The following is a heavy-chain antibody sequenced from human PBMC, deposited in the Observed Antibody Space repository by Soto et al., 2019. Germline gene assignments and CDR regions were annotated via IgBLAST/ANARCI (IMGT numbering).Heavy chain of an antibody. J-gene: IGHJ4*02. Sequence: PSETLSLTCTVSGGSVSSGDYYWSWIRQPPGKGLEWIGFIHYSGTTYYSPSLKSRVTISEDTSKNQFSLKLSSVTAADTAVYYCARGLSGYYDGSVLYDYWGQGTLVTVSS. D-gene: IGHD3-22*01. CDR2: IHYSGTT. CDR1: GGSVSSGDYY. V-gene: IGHV4-30-4*01. CDR3: ARGLSGYYDGSVLYDY.